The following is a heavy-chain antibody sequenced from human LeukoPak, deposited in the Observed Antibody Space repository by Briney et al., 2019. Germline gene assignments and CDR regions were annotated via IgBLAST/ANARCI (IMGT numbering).Heavy chain of an antibody. V-gene: IGHV1-69*13. CDR2: IIPIFGTA. J-gene: IGHJ6*03. Sequence: GASVKVSCKASGGTFSSYAISWVRQAPGQGLEWMGGIIPIFGTANYAQKSQGRVTITADESTSTAYMELSSLRSEDTAVYYCARGRPSITIFGVVITNPGDYYYYMDVWGKGTTVTVSS. CDR1: GGTFSSYA. D-gene: IGHD3-3*01. CDR3: ARGRPSITIFGVVITNPGDYYYYMDV.